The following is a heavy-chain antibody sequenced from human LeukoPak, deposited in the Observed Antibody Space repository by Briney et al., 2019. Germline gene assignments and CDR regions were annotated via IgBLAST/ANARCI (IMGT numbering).Heavy chain of an antibody. Sequence: GGSLRLSCAASGFVFSSYSMKWVRQAPGKGLEWVSSISDSRDYIYYADSVKGRFSISTDNAKNSLSLQMNSLRAEDTAVYYCARGGKLDYPFDYWGQGTLVTVSS. CDR1: GFVFSSYS. D-gene: IGHD4-11*01. V-gene: IGHV3-21*01. CDR2: ISDSRDYI. J-gene: IGHJ4*02. CDR3: ARGGKLDYPFDY.